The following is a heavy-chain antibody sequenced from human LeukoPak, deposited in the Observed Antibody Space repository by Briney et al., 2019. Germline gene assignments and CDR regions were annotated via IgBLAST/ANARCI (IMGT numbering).Heavy chain of an antibody. CDR3: ARLSGYKAFDI. Sequence: SSETLSLTCAVYGGSFSGYYWSWIRQPPGKGLEWIGEINHSGSTNYNPPLKSRVTISVDTSKNQFSLKLSSVTAADTAVYYCARLSGYKAFDIWGQGTMVTVSS. CDR1: GGSFSGYY. J-gene: IGHJ3*02. CDR2: INHSGST. V-gene: IGHV4-34*01. D-gene: IGHD3-22*01.